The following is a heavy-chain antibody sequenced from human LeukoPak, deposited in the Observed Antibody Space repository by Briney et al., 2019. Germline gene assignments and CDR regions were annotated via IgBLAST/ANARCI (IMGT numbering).Heavy chain of an antibody. D-gene: IGHD6-6*01. CDR3: ASSLESRGSSSFSNNFLTLDY. Sequence: WGSLRLSGAASGFTFSSYAMHWVREGPGKGLEWVADISYDGSNKYYADSVKGRFTISRDNSKNTLYLPMNSLRAEDTAVYYCASSLESRGSSSFSNNFLTLDYWGQGTLVTVSS. CDR2: ISYDGSNK. CDR1: GFTFSSYA. V-gene: IGHV3-30*04. J-gene: IGHJ4*02.